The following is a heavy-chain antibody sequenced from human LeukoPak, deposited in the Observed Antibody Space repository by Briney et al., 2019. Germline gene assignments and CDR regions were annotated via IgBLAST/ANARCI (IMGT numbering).Heavy chain of an antibody. CDR1: GGTFSSYA. CDR3: ALSPSSGYRLYYFDY. J-gene: IGHJ4*02. V-gene: IGHV1-69*06. CDR2: IIPIFGTA. D-gene: IGHD3-22*01. Sequence: ASVKVSCKASGGTFSSYAISWVRQAPGQGLEWMGGIIPIFGTANYAQKFQGRVTITADKSTSTAYMELSSLRSEDTAVYYCALSPSSGYRLYYFDYWGQGTLVTVSS.